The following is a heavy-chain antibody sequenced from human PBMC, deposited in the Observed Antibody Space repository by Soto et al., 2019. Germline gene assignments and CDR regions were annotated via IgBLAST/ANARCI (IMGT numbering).Heavy chain of an antibody. V-gene: IGHV3-23*01. Sequence: GGSLRLSCAASGFTFSSYAMSWVRQAPGKGLEWVSAISGSGGSTYYADSVKGRFTISRDNSKNTLYLQMNSLRAEDTAVYYCAKSGLAAAGPNWFDPWGQGTLVTSPQ. CDR2: ISGSGGST. J-gene: IGHJ5*02. CDR3: AKSGLAAAGPNWFDP. CDR1: GFTFSSYA. D-gene: IGHD6-13*01.